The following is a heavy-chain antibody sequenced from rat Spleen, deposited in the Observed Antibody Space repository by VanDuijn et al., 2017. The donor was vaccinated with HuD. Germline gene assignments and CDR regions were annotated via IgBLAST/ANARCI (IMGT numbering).Heavy chain of an antibody. J-gene: IGHJ4*01. V-gene: IGHV5S10*01. Sequence: EVRLVESGGGLVQPGRSLKLSCAASRFNFSDYTMAWVRQAPEKGLEWVATIFYDGSRTYYRDSVKGRFTISRDNAKSTLYLQMDSLRSEDTATYYCARHYGGYSEYVMDAWGQGASVTVSS. CDR1: RFNFSDYT. CDR2: IFYDGSRT. CDR3: ARHYGGYSEYVMDA. D-gene: IGHD1-11*01.